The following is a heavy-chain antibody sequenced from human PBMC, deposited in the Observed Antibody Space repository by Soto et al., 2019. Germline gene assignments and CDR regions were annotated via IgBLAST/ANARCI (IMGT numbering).Heavy chain of an antibody. J-gene: IGHJ4*02. V-gene: IGHV4-39*02. CDR3: ARPGCSGWFYFDS. CDR2: IYYSGST. D-gene: IGHD6-13*01. Sequence: QLQLQESGPGLVKPSETLSLTCIVSGESIRGTIYYWGWIGQPPGKGLEWIGSIYYSGSTYYNPSLKSRVTISVDTSKHHCSLKLTSVTAEDTAVYYCARPGCSGWFYFDSWGQGSQVTVSS. CDR1: GESIRGTIYY.